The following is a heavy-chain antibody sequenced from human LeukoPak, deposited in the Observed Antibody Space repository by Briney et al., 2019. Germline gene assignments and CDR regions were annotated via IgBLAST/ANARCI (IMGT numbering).Heavy chain of an antibody. CDR3: ARGIAAAGGPFSSYYGMDV. Sequence: SETLSLTCIVSGGSISSSSYNWGWIRQPPGKGLEWIGEINHSGSTNYNPSLKSRVTISVDTSKNQFSLKLSSVTAADTAVYYCARGIAAAGGPFSSYYGMDVWGQGTTVTVSS. D-gene: IGHD6-13*01. V-gene: IGHV4-39*07. J-gene: IGHJ6*02. CDR1: GGSISSSSYN. CDR2: INHSGST.